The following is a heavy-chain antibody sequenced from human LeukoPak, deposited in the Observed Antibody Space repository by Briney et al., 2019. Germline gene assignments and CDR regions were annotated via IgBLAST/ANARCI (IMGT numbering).Heavy chain of an antibody. D-gene: IGHD6-19*01. V-gene: IGHV4-34*01. CDR1: GGSFSGYY. J-gene: IGHJ4*02. CDR3: ARDSSGWFRKGFDY. CDR2: INHSGST. Sequence: SETLSLTCAVYGGSFSGYYWSGIREPPGKGLDWSGEINHSGSTNYNPSLKSRVTISVDTSKNQFSLKLSSVTAADTAVYYCARDSSGWFRKGFDYWGQGTLVTVSS.